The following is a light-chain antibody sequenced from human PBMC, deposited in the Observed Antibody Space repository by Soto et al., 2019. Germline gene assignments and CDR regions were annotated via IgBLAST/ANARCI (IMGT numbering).Light chain of an antibody. V-gene: IGLV1-47*01. J-gene: IGLJ2*01. Sequence: QSVLTQPPSASGTPGQRVTISCSGSSSDIGSNYVYWYQQLPGTAPKLLIYRNNQRPSGVPDRFSGSKSGTSASLAISGLRSEDVADYFCAAWDDSLSGRGVFGGGTKLTVL. CDR3: AAWDDSLSGRGV. CDR1: SSDIGSNY. CDR2: RNN.